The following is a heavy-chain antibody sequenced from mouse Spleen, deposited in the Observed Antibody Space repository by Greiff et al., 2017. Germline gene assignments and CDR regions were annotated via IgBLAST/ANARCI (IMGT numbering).Heavy chain of an antibody. V-gene: IGHV1-18*01. D-gene: IGHD3-3*01. CDR1: GYTFTDYN. CDR2: INPNNGGT. J-gene: IGHJ4*01. CDR3: ARSDTGGFGDY. Sequence: EVQGVESGPELVKPGASVKIPCKASGYTFTDYNMDWVKQSHGKSLEWIGDINPNNGGTIYNQKFKGKATLTVDKSSSTAYMELRSLTSEDTAVYYCARSDTGGFGDYWGQGTSVTVSS.